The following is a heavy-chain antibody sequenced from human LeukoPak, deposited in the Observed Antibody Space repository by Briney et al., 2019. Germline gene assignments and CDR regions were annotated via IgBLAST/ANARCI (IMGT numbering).Heavy chain of an antibody. CDR2: INHSGST. D-gene: IGHD3-22*01. CDR1: GGSFSGYY. V-gene: IGHV4-34*01. J-gene: IGHJ6*03. Sequence: PSETLSLTCAVYGGSFSGYYWSWIRQPPGKGLEWIGEINHSGSTNYNPSLKNRVTISVDTSKNQFSLKLSSVTAADTAVYYCARGPAYYYDSSGYYWNYYYYMDVWGKGTTVTVSS. CDR3: ARGPAYYYDSSGYYWNYYYYMDV.